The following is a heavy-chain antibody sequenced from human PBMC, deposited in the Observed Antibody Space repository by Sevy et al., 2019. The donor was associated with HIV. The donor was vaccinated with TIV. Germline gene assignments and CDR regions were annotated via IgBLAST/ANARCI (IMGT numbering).Heavy chain of an antibody. J-gene: IGHJ5*02. CDR2: IYYPGST. CDR1: GGSISAYY. Sequence: SETLSLTCTVFGGSISAYYWSWIRQSPGKGLEYIGYIYYPGSTYYNPSLKSRVTISIHTSKNQFSLRLTSVTAADTAMYYCARAPPVRSGDDSLNWFDPWGQGTLVTVSS. CDR3: ARAPPVRSGDDSLNWFDP. D-gene: IGHD5-12*01. V-gene: IGHV4-59*01.